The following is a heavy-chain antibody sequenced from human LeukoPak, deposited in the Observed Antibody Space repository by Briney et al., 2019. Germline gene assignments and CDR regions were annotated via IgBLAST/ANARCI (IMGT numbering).Heavy chain of an antibody. CDR3: ASAHDSSGND. J-gene: IGHJ4*02. CDR2: IKYDGTHK. V-gene: IGHV3-7*01. D-gene: IGHD3-22*01. Sequence: GGSMRSSGVASGISFSSYWMALVRQAPGKGLEWVANIKYDGTHKFYADSVKGRFTISRDNAKNSLFLEMNSLTADDTAVYFCASAHDSSGNDWGQGTLVTVSS. CDR1: GISFSSYW.